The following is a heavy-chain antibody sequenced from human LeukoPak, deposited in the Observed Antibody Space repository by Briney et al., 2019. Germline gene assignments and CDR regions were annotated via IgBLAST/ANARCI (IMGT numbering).Heavy chain of an antibody. J-gene: IGHJ4*02. CDR2: IRYDGSNK. CDR3: AKDRVVVPAAPYFDY. Sequence: GGSLRLSCAASGFTFSSYGMHWVRQAPGKGLEWVAFIRYDGSNKYYADSVKGRFTISRDNSKNTLYLQMNSLRAEDTAVYYCAKDRVVVPAAPYFDYWGQGTLVTVSS. CDR1: GFTFSSYG. D-gene: IGHD2-2*01. V-gene: IGHV3-30*02.